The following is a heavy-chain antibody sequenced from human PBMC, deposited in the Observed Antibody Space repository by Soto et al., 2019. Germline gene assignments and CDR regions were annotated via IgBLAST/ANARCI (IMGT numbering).Heavy chain of an antibody. D-gene: IGHD6-13*01. CDR2: ISAYNGNT. CDR1: GYTFTSYG. J-gene: IGHJ6*02. CDR3: ASFWYSSSWYDYYGMDV. Sequence: ASVKVSCKASGYTFTSYGISWVRQAPGQGLEWMGWISAYNGNTNYAQKLQGRVTMTTDTSTSTAYMELRSLRSDDTAVYYCASFWYSSSWYDYYGMDVWGQGTTVTVS. V-gene: IGHV1-18*01.